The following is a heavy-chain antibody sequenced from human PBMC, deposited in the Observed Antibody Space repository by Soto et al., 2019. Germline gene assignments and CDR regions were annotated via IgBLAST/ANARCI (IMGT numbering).Heavy chain of an antibody. CDR3: ARDPGPSRTRYIVVVVAATRAFDI. V-gene: IGHV6-1*01. CDR2: TYYRSKWYN. CDR1: GDSVSSNSAA. Sequence: SQTLSLTCAISGDSVSSNSAAWNWIRQSPSRGLEWLGRTYYRSKWYNDYAVSVKSRITNNPDTSKNQFSLQLNSVTPEDTAVYYCARDPGPSRTRYIVVVVAATRAFDIWGQGTMVTVSS. D-gene: IGHD2-15*01. J-gene: IGHJ3*02.